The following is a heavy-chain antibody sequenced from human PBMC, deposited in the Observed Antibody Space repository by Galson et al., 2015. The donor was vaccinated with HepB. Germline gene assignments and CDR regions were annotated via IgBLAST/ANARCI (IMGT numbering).Heavy chain of an antibody. Sequence: SLRLSCAASGFTFSSYAMSWVRQAPGKGLEWVSAISGSGGSTYYADSVKGRFTISRDNSKNTLYLQMNNLRAEDTAVYYCAKIHDSSGYYWYFDLWGRGTLVTVSS. V-gene: IGHV3-23*01. D-gene: IGHD3-22*01. CDR3: AKIHDSSGYYWYFDL. J-gene: IGHJ2*01. CDR2: ISGSGGST. CDR1: GFTFSSYA.